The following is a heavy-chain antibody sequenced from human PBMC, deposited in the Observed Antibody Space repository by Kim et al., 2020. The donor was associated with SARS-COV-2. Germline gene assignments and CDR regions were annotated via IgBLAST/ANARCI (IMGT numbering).Heavy chain of an antibody. V-gene: IGHV6-1*01. Sequence: DYAVSVKSRITINPDTSKNQFSLQLNSVTPEDTAVYYCARGAIDAHFDYWGQGTLVTVSS. J-gene: IGHJ4*02. CDR3: ARGAIDAHFDY.